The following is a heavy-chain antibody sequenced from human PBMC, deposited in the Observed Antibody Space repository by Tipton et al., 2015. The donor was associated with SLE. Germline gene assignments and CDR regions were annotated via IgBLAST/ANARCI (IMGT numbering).Heavy chain of an antibody. D-gene: IGHD3-10*01. CDR2: IYDSGST. CDR3: ARGRPIGSFDI. V-gene: IGHV4-59*01. J-gene: IGHJ3*02. Sequence: TLSLTCTVSGASFNLYYWTWIRQPPGKGLEWIAYIYDSGSTSYNPSLKTRVTISVDTPKNQFSLKLTSVSAADTAVYFCARGRPIGSFDIWGQGTMVTVSS. CDR1: GASFNLYY.